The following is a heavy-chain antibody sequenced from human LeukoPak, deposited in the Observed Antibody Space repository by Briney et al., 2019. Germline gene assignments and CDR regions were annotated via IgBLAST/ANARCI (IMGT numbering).Heavy chain of an antibody. D-gene: IGHD2-15*01. CDR1: GGAISSYH. V-gene: IGHV4-4*07. CDR2: IYSSGST. CDR3: ASPYPYTNWFDP. J-gene: IGHJ5*02. Sequence: SETLYLTCAVSGGAISSYHWSWIRQPAGKGLEWIGSIYSSGSTSYNPSLKSRVTISVDTSKNQFSLKLSSVTAADTAVYYCASPYPYTNWFDPWGQGTLVTVSS.